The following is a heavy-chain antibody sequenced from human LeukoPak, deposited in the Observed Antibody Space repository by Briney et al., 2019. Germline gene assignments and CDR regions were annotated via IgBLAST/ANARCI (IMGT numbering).Heavy chain of an antibody. D-gene: IGHD3-22*01. V-gene: IGHV4-59*01. CDR2: IYYSGST. J-gene: IGHJ4*02. CDR1: GGSISSYY. Sequence: SETLSLTCTVSGGSISSYYWSWIRQPPGKGLEWIGYIYYSGSTNYNPSLKSRVTISVDTSKNQFSLKLSSVTAADTAVYYCXREGYDSSGIDYWGQGTLVTVSS. CDR3: XREGYDSSGIDY.